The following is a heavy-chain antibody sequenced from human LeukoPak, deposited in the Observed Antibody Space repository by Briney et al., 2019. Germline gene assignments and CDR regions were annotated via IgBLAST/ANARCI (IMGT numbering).Heavy chain of an antibody. J-gene: IGHJ3*02. V-gene: IGHV3-11*01. Sequence: GGSLRLSCAASGFTFSDYYMSWIRQAPGKGLEWVSYISSSGSTIYYADSVKGRFTISRDNAKNSLYLQMNSLRAEDTAVYYCARRGIAAAGCNWNDVYGAFDIWGQGTMVTVSS. CDR2: ISSSGSTI. CDR1: GFTFSDYY. D-gene: IGHD6-13*01. CDR3: ARRGIAAAGCNWNDVYGAFDI.